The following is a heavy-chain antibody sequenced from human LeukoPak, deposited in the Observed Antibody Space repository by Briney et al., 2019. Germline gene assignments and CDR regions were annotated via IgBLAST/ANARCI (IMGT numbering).Heavy chain of an antibody. Sequence: GGSLRLSCAASGFTFNTFNMNWVRQAPGKGLEWVSSITSGGDYIYYADSVEGRFTTSRDNAENSLSLQLNSLRVEDTAVYYCARGHYDVLAASYKWTPDYWGQGTLVTVSS. CDR1: GFTFNTFN. CDR2: ITSGGDYI. CDR3: ARGHYDVLAASYKWTPDY. D-gene: IGHD3-9*01. V-gene: IGHV3-21*01. J-gene: IGHJ4*02.